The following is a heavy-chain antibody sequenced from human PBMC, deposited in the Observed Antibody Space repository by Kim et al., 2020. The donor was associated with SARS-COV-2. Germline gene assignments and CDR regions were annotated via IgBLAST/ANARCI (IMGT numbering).Heavy chain of an antibody. J-gene: IGHJ1*01. CDR1: GGSISSGDYY. Sequence: SETLSLTCTVSGGSISSGDYYWSWIRQPPGKGLEWIGYIYYSGSTYYNPSLKSRVTISVDTSKNQFSLKLSSVTAADTAVYYCARLRYYDFWSGYYTTREYFQHWGQGTLVTVSS. CDR3: ARLRYYDFWSGYYTTREYFQH. CDR2: IYYSGST. D-gene: IGHD3-3*01. V-gene: IGHV4-30-4*01.